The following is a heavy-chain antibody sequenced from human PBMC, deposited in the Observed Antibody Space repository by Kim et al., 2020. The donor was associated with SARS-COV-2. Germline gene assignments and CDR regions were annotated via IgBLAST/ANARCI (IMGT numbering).Heavy chain of an antibody. CDR2: IGTAGDT. CDR1: GFTFSSYD. CDR3: ARVSSGQQLVRGWYFDL. D-gene: IGHD6-13*01. J-gene: IGHJ2*01. Sequence: GGSLRLSCAASGFTFSSYDMHWVRQATGKGLEWVSAIGTAGDTYYPGSVKGRFTISRENAKNSLYLQMNSLRAGDTAVYYCARVSSGQQLVRGWYFDLWGRGTLVTVSS. V-gene: IGHV3-13*01.